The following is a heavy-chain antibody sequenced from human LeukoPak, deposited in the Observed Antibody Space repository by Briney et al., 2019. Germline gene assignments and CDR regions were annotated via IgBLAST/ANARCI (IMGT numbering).Heavy chain of an antibody. J-gene: IGHJ4*02. Sequence: SETLSLTCTVSGGSISSYYWSWIRQPPGKGLEWIGYIYYSGSTNYNPSLKSRVTISVDTSKNQFSLKLSSVTAEDTAVYYCARDEGVGATYDYWGQGTLVTVSS. CDR1: GGSISSYY. V-gene: IGHV4-59*12. CDR3: ARDEGVGATYDY. D-gene: IGHD1-26*01. CDR2: IYYSGST.